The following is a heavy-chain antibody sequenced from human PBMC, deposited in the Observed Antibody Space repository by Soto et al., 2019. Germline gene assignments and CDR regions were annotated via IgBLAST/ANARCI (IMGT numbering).Heavy chain of an antibody. J-gene: IGHJ6*02. CDR3: ARPSIAAAGMSYYYGMDV. V-gene: IGHV5-51*01. Sequence: PGESLKVSCKGSGYRFSSYWIGWVRQMAGTVLEWMGIINLGDSDSRYSPCFQGQVTISADKSISTAYFQWSSLKASDTAMYYCARPSIAAAGMSYYYGMDVWGQGTTVTVSS. CDR2: INLGDSDS. D-gene: IGHD6-13*01. CDR1: GYRFSSYW.